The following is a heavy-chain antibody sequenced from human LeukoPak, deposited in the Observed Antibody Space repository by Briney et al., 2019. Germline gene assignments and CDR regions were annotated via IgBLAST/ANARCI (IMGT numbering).Heavy chain of an antibody. CDR2: INPNSGGT. V-gene: IGHV1-2*02. J-gene: IGHJ5*02. CDR1: GYTFTGYY. Sequence: ASVKVSCKASGYTFTGYYMHWVRQAPGQGLGWMGWINPNSGGTNYAQKFQGRVTMTRDTSISTAYMELSRLRSDDTAVYYCARGPATTGVNWFDPWGQGTLVTVSS. CDR3: ARGPATTGVNWFDP. D-gene: IGHD4-17*01.